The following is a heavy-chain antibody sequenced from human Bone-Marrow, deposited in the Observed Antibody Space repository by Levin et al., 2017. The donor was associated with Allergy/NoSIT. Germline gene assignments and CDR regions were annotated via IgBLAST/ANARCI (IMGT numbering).Heavy chain of an antibody. Sequence: SVKVSCKASGGTFSSYAISWVRQAPGQGLEWMGGIIPIFGTANYAQKFQGRVTITADESTSTAYMELSSLRSEDTAVYYCAREIGIVGASLDYWGQGTLVTVSS. V-gene: IGHV1-69*13. J-gene: IGHJ4*02. D-gene: IGHD1-26*01. CDR3: AREIGIVGASLDY. CDR2: IIPIFGTA. CDR1: GGTFSSYA.